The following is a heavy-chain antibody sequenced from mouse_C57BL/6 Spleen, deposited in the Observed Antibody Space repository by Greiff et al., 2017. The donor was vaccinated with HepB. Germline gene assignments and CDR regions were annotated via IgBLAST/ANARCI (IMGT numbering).Heavy chain of an antibody. CDR3: ARGGGYYDFDY. V-gene: IGHV3-6*01. CDR1: GYSITSGYY. J-gene: IGHJ2*01. CDR2: ISYDGSN. D-gene: IGHD1-1*01. Sequence: EVKLMESGPGLVKPSQSLSLTCSVTGYSITSGYYWNWIRQFPGNKLEWMGYISYDGSNNYNPSLKNRISIPRNTSKNQFFLKLNSVTTEDTATYYCARGGGYYDFDYWGQGTTLTVSS.